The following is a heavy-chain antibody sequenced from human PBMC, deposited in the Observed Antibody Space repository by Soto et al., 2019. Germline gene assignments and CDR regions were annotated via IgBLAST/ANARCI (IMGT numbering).Heavy chain of an antibody. V-gene: IGHV4-4*02. Sequence: SETLSLTCAVSGVSLTSGNWWTWVRQSPQRGLEYIGEIFHDGTANYYPSFEKRVAMSVDTSRNQFSLKLTSVTAADTAVYFCARLVYDTRLNYMYFDFWGPGTLVTVSS. CDR3: ARLVYDTRLNYMYFDF. CDR1: GVSLTSGNW. J-gene: IGHJ4*02. D-gene: IGHD3-10*01. CDR2: IFHDGTA.